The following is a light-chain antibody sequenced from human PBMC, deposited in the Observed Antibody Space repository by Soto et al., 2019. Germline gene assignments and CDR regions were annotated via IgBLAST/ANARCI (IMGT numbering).Light chain of an antibody. J-gene: IGLJ2*01. V-gene: IGLV8-61*01. CDR3: VLYMGSGISV. Sequence: QTVVTQEPSFSVSPGRTVTITCGLSSGSVSTSYYPSWYQQNPGQAPRTLIYSTNTRSSGVPDRFSGSILGNKAALTITGSQADDESDYYCVLYMGSGISVFGGGTKLTVL. CDR1: SGSVSTSYY. CDR2: STN.